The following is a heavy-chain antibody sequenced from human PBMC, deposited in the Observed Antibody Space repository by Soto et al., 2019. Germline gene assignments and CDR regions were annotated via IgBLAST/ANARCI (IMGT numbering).Heavy chain of an antibody. D-gene: IGHD2-21*01. CDR3: ARIPSP. CDR2: IYHSGST. J-gene: IGHJ5*02. Sequence: QLQLQESGSGLVKPSQTLSLTCAVSGGSISSGYSWSWIRQPPGKGLEWIGYIYHSGSTYYNPSLKSRVTISVDRSKNQFSLKLSSVTAADTAVYYCARIPSPWGQGTLVTVSS. V-gene: IGHV4-30-2*01. CDR1: GGSISSGYS.